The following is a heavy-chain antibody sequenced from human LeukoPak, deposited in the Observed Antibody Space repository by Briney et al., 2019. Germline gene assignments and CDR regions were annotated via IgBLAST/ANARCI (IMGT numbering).Heavy chain of an antibody. J-gene: IGHJ4*02. CDR3: AKGLFGVVTTIDY. Sequence: GGSLRLSCAASGFTFDDYAMHWVRQAPGKGLEWVSGISWNSGSIDYADSVKGRFTISRDNAKNSLYLQMNSLRAEDTALYYCAKGLFGVVTTIDYWGQGTLVTVSS. CDR1: GFTFDDYA. CDR2: ISWNSGSI. D-gene: IGHD3-3*01. V-gene: IGHV3-9*01.